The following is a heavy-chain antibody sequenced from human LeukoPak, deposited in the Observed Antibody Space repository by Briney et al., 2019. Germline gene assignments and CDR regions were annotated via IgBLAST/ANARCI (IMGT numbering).Heavy chain of an antibody. CDR3: ARVGGIALGVAFDI. J-gene: IGHJ3*02. Sequence: GGSLRLSCAASGFTVSSNYMSWVRQAPGKGLEWVSVIYSGGSKYYADSVKGRFTISRDNSKNTLYLQMNSLRAEDTAVYYCARVGGIALGVAFDIWGQGTMVTVSS. V-gene: IGHV3-53*01. D-gene: IGHD3-16*01. CDR2: IYSGGSK. CDR1: GFTVSSNY.